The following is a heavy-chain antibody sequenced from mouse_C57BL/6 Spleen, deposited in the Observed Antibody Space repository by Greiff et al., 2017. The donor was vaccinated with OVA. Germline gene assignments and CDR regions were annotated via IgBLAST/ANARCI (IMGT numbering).Heavy chain of an antibody. J-gene: IGHJ1*03. D-gene: IGHD2-4*01. CDR2: ISYSGST. V-gene: IGHV3-1*01. CDR1: GYSITSGYD. Sequence: VQLKESGPGMVKPSQSLSLTCTVTGYSITSGYDWHWIRHFPGNKLEWMGYISYSGSTNYNPSLKSRISITHDTSKNHFFLKLNSVTTEDTATYYCARDLYDYDGGWYFDVWGTGTTVTVSS. CDR3: ARDLYDYDGGWYFDV.